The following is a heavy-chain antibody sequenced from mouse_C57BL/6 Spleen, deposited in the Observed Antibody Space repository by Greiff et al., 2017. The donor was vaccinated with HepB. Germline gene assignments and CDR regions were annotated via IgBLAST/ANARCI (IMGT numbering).Heavy chain of an antibody. V-gene: IGHV1-82*01. D-gene: IGHD1-1*01. Sequence: QVQLQQSGPELVKPGASVKISCKASGYAFSSSWMNWVKQRPGKGLEWIGRIYPGDGDTNYNGKFKGKATLTADKSSSTAYMQLSSLTSEDSAVYFCARSSDYYGSSSDYWGQGTTLTVSS. J-gene: IGHJ2*01. CDR1: GYAFSSSW. CDR2: IYPGDGDT. CDR3: ARSSDYYGSSSDY.